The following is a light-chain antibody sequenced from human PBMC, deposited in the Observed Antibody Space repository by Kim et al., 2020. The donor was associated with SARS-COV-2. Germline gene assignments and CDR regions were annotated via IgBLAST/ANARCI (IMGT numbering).Light chain of an antibody. V-gene: IGLV2-11*03. J-gene: IGLJ3*02. Sequence: QSVPISCTEPSSDISTYKYVSWYQQHPGKAPKLVIYDVNERPSGVPDRFSGSKSGNTASLTISGLQADDEADYYCCSYAGTYIWLFGGGTQLTVL. CDR1: SSDISTYKY. CDR2: DVN. CDR3: CSYAGTYIWL.